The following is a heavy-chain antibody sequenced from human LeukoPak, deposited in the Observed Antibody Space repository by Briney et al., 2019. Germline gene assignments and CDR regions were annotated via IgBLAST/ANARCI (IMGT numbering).Heavy chain of an antibody. CDR3: ARDRPSGMDV. CDR1: GGSFSSGSYY. Sequence: PSETLSLTCTVSGGSFSSGSYYWSWIRQPPGKGLEWIGYIYYSGSTNYNPSLKSRVTISVDTSKNQFSLKLSSVTAADTAVYYCARDRPSGMDVWGQGTTVTVSS. J-gene: IGHJ6*02. V-gene: IGHV4-61*01. CDR2: IYYSGST.